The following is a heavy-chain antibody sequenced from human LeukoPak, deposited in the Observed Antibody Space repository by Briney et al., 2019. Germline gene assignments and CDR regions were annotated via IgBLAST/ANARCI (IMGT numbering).Heavy chain of an antibody. CDR1: GFTFSSYA. V-gene: IGHV3-23*01. D-gene: IGHD6-13*01. J-gene: IGHJ1*01. Sequence: GGSLRLSCAASGFTFSSYAMSWVRQAPGKGLEWVSAISGSGGSTYYADSVKGRFTISRDNSKNTLYLQMNSLRAEDTAVYYCAKVSYSSSWYGYFQHWGQGTLVTVSS. CDR3: AKVSYSSSWYGYFQH. CDR2: ISGSGGST.